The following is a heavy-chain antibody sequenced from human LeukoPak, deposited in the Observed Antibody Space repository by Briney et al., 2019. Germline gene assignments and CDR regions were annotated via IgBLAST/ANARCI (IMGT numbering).Heavy chain of an antibody. V-gene: IGHV3-30*18. Sequence: GGSLRLSCAASGFTFSSYGMHWVRQAPGKGLEWVAVISYDGSNKYYADSVKGRFTISRDNSKNTLYLQMNSLRAEDTAVYYCAKGQYSSSWLNYYYYYGMDAWGQGTTVTVSS. D-gene: IGHD6-13*01. CDR1: GFTFSSYG. J-gene: IGHJ6*02. CDR2: ISYDGSNK. CDR3: AKGQYSSSWLNYYYYYGMDA.